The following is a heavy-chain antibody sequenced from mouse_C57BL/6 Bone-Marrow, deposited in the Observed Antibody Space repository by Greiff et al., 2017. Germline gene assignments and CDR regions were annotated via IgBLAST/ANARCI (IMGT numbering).Heavy chain of an antibody. CDR3: ARCPYYYGSRYAMDY. V-gene: IGHV1-61*01. CDR1: GYTFTSYW. D-gene: IGHD1-1*01. J-gene: IGHJ4*01. CDR2: IYPSDSET. Sequence: QVQLQQPGAELVRPGSSVKLSCKASGYTFTSYWMDWVKQRPGQGLAWIGNIYPSDSETHYNQKFKDKATLTVDKSSSTAYMQLSSLTSEDSAVYYCARCPYYYGSRYAMDYWGQGTSVTVSS.